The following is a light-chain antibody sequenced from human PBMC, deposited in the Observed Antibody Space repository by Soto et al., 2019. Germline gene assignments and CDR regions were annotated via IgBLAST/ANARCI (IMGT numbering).Light chain of an antibody. CDR1: QSVSSSY. Sequence: NVLTQSLGILSLSPLERAPLXCRASQSVSSSYLAWYQQKPGQAPRLLIYGASSRATGIPDRFSGSGSGTDFTLTISRLEPQDCAVYYSHQYGSAPRTSRQGTKVDIK. J-gene: IGKJ1*01. CDR3: HQYGSAPRT. CDR2: GAS. V-gene: IGKV3-20*01.